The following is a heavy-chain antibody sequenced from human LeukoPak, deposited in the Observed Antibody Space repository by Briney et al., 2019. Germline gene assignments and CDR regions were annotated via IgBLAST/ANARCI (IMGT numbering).Heavy chain of an antibody. D-gene: IGHD4-17*01. CDR3: ARAVQGMTTVTRGAFDI. CDR1: GGTFSSYA. V-gene: IGHV1-69*04. CDR2: IIPILGIA. Sequence: SVKVSCKASGGTFSSYAISWVRQAPGQGLEWMGRIIPILGIANYAQKFQGRVTITADKSTSTAYMELSSLRSEDTAVYYCARAVQGMTTVTRGAFDIWGQGTMVTVSS. J-gene: IGHJ3*02.